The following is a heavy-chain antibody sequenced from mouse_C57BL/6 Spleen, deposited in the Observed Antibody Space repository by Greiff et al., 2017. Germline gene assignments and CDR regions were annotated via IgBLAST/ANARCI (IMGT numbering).Heavy chain of an antibody. CDR2: IRNKANGYTT. J-gene: IGHJ3*01. Sequence: EVQLVEPGGGLVQPGGSLSLSCAASGFTFTDYYMSWVRQPPGQALEWLGFIRNKANGYTTEYSASVKGRFTISRDNSQSILYLQMNALRAEDSATYYCARSPSMYYPGRFAYWGQGTLVTVSA. CDR1: GFTFTDYY. V-gene: IGHV7-3*01. CDR3: ARSPSMYYPGRFAY. D-gene: IGHD1-1*01.